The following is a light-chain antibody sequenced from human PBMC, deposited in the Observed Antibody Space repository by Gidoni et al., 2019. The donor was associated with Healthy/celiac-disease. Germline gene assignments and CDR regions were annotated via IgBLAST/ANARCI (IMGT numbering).Light chain of an antibody. CDR2: AAS. Sequence: DIEITRSPSSLSASVGDRVTMPCRASQGISNYLDWYQQKPGKVPKLLIYAASPLQSGVQSRFSGSGSGTDFTLTISSLQAEDVATYYCQKYNSAPFTFGGGTKVEIK. J-gene: IGKJ4*01. CDR1: QGISNY. CDR3: QKYNSAPFT. V-gene: IGKV1-27*01.